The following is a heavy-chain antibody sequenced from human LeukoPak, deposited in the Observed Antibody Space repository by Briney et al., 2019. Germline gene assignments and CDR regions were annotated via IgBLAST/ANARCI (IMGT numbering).Heavy chain of an antibody. D-gene: IGHD3-22*01. J-gene: IGHJ4*02. CDR3: ARDYYDSSGYYYYSDY. Sequence: ASVKVSCKASGYTFTGYYMHWVRQAPGQGLEWMGWINPNSGGTNYAQKFQGRVTMTRDTSISTAYMELSRLRSDDTAVYYCARDYYDSSGYYYYSDYWGQGTLVTVS. CDR1: GYTFTGYY. CDR2: INPNSGGT. V-gene: IGHV1-2*02.